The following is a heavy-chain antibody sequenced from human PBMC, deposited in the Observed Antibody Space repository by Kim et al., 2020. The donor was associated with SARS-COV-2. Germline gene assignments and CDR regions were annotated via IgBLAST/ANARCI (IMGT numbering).Heavy chain of an antibody. J-gene: IGHJ3*02. V-gene: IGHV4-4*07. CDR3: ARASGGSYSLDAFDI. D-gene: IGHD1-26*01. Sequence: PSLKSRVPMSVDTSKNQFSLKLSSVTAADTAVYYCARASGGSYSLDAFDIWGQGTMVTVSS.